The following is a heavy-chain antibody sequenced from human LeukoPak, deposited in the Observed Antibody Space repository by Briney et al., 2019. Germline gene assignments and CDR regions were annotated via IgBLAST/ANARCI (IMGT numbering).Heavy chain of an antibody. J-gene: IGHJ4*02. CDR1: GFTFSSYT. Sequence: KPRGSLRLSCAASGFTFSSYTMNWVRQAPGKGLEWVSSISSTSSYIDYADSVKGRFTISRDNAKNSLYLQMNSLRAEDTAVYYCARSREVDYWGQGTLVTVSS. CDR2: ISSTSSYI. CDR3: ARSREVDY. V-gene: IGHV3-21*01.